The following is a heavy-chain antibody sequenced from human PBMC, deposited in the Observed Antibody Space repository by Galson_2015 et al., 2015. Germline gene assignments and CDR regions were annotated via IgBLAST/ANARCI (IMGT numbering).Heavy chain of an antibody. CDR2: IWYDGSNK. Sequence: SLRLSCAASGFTFSNYGMHWVRQAPGKGLEWVTVIWYDGSNKYYADSVKGRFTISRDNSKNTVYLQMNSLRVEDTAVYYCARGNSGYFGYFDYWGQGTLVTVSS. CDR1: GFTFSNYG. J-gene: IGHJ4*02. CDR3: ARGNSGYFGYFDY. V-gene: IGHV3-33*01. D-gene: IGHD3-22*01.